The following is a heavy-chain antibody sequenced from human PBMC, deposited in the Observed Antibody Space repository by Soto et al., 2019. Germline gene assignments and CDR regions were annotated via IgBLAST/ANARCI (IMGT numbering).Heavy chain of an antibody. CDR2: ISSSGSTI. J-gene: IGHJ6*03. V-gene: IGHV3-11*01. CDR1: GFTFSCYY. Sequence: GGSLRLSCAAPGFTFSCYYMSWIRQAPGKGLEWVSYISSSGSTIYYADSVKGRFTISRDNAKNSLYLQMNSLRAEDTAVYYCAGDRGNINWNYDSPYYYHTDVWGKGTTVLVSS. D-gene: IGHD1-7*01. CDR3: AGDRGNINWNYDSPYYYHTDV.